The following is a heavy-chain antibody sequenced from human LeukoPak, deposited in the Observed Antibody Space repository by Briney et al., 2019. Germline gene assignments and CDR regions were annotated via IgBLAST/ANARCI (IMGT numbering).Heavy chain of an antibody. CDR1: GGFISSGGYY. J-gene: IGHJ3*02. CDR2: IYYSGST. Sequence: SQTLSLTCTVSGGFISSGGYYWSWIRQHPGKGLEWIGYIYYSGSTYYNPSLKSRVTISVDRSKNQFSLKLSSVTAADTAVYYCAEAAAGNDAFDIWGQGTMVTVSS. CDR3: AEAAAGNDAFDI. D-gene: IGHD6-13*01. V-gene: IGHV4-31*03.